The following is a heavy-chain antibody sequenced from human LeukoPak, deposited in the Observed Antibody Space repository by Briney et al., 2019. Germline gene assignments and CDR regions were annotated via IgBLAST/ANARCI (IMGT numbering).Heavy chain of an antibody. J-gene: IGHJ6*02. CDR3: ARVADIVVVPAAAGYYGMDV. V-gene: IGHV1-69*13. CDR2: IIPIFGTA. D-gene: IGHD2-2*01. Sequence: SVKVSCKASGGTFSSYAISWVRQAPGQGLEWMGGIIPIFGTANYAQKFRGRVTITADESTSTAYMELSSLRSEDTAVYYCARVADIVVVPAAAGYYGMDVWGQGTTVTVSS. CDR1: GGTFSSYA.